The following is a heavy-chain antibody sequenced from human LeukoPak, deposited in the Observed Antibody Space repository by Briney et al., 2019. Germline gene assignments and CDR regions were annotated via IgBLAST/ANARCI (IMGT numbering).Heavy chain of an antibody. CDR3: ARDWGYSYGLNAFDI. D-gene: IGHD5-18*01. CDR1: GGTFSSYA. J-gene: IGHJ3*02. Sequence: GASVKVSCKASGGTFSSYAISWVRQAPGQGLEWMGGIIPIFGTANYAQKFQGRVTITADESTSTAYMELSSLRSEDTAVYYCARDWGYSYGLNAFDIWGQGTMVTVSS. V-gene: IGHV1-69*13. CDR2: IIPIFGTA.